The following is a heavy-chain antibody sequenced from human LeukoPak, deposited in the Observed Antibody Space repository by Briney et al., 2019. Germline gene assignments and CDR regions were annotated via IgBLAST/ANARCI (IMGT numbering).Heavy chain of an antibody. CDR2: INPNSGGT. D-gene: IGHD2/OR15-2a*01. CDR3: ARALTYLALPFDY. CDR1: GYTFTSYG. Sequence: ASVKVSCKASGYTFTSYGISWVRQAPGQGLEWMGWINPNSGGTNYAQKFQGRVTMTRDTSISTAYMELSRLRSDDTAVYYCARALTYLALPFDYWGQGTLVTVSS. V-gene: IGHV1-2*02. J-gene: IGHJ4*02.